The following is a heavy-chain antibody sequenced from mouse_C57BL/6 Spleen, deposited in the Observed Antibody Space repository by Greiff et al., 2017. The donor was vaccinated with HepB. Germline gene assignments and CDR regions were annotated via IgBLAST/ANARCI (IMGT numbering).Heavy chain of an antibody. Sequence: EVKLVESGPELVKPGASVKISCKASGYSFTDYNMNWVKQSNGKSLEWIGVINPNYGTTSYNQKFKGKATLTVYQSSSTAYMQLNSLTSEDSAVYYCARNDGSNYFDYWGQGTTLTVSS. D-gene: IGHD1-1*01. CDR3: ARNDGSNYFDY. J-gene: IGHJ2*01. CDR2: INPNYGTT. CDR1: GYSFTDYN. V-gene: IGHV1-39*01.